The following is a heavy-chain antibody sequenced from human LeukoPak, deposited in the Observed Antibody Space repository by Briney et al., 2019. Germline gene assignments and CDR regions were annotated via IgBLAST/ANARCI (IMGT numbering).Heavy chain of an antibody. CDR3: AHKGRGSGSYTM. V-gene: IGHV2-5*01. D-gene: IGHD3-10*01. CDR1: GFSLSNTGVA. CDR2: AYWNNDK. J-gene: IGHJ4*02. Sequence: SGPTLVNPTQTLTLTCNFSGFSLSNTGVAVGWIRQSPGKALEWLAVAYWNNDKSYSPSLKSGLTITKDTSKNQVVLKMTNVDPVDTATYYCAHKGRGSGSYTMWGQGTLVTVSS.